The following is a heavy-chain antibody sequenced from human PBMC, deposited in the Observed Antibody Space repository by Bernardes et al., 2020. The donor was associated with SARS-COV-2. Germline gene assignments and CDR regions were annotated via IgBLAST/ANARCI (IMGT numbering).Heavy chain of an antibody. CDR2: ISSDGSKT. Sequence: GGSLRLSRAASGFIFTNYAMHWVRQAPGKGLEWVAVISSDGSKTYYPDSVKGRFSISRDNSKNTLHLLMSGLGVEDTAVYYCARERAFSYGYGLDFWGQGTLVSVS. CDR1: GFIFTNYA. V-gene: IGHV3-33*01. D-gene: IGHD5-18*01. J-gene: IGHJ4*02. CDR3: ARERAFSYGYGLDF.